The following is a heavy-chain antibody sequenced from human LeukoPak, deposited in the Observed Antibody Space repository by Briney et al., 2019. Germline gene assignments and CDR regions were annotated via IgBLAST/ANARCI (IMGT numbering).Heavy chain of an antibody. Sequence: SETLSLTCTVSGGSISSYYWSWIRQPPVKGLEWIGYIYYSGSTNYNPSLKSRVTISVDTSKNQFSLKLSSVTAADTAVYYCARETRLSEGGMDVWGQGTTVTVSS. CDR3: ARETRLSEGGMDV. V-gene: IGHV4-59*01. J-gene: IGHJ6*02. CDR2: IYYSGST. D-gene: IGHD3-16*02. CDR1: GGSISSYY.